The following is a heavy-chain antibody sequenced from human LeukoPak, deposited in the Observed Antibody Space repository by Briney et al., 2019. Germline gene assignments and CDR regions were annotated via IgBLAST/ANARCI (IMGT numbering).Heavy chain of an antibody. V-gene: IGHV4-39*07. CDR3: AVDTALDYYYYYMDV. D-gene: IGHD5-18*01. CDR2: IYYSGST. Sequence: SETLSLTCTVSGGSISSSSYYWGWIRQPPGKGLEWIGSIYYSGSTYYNPSLKSRVTISVDTSKNQFSLKLSSVTAADTAVYYCAVDTALDYYYYYMDVWGKGTTVTVSS. J-gene: IGHJ6*03. CDR1: GGSISSSSYY.